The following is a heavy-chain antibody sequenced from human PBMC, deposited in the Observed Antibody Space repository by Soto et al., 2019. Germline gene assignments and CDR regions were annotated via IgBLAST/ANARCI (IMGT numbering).Heavy chain of an antibody. J-gene: IGHJ4*02. D-gene: IGHD2-8*02. CDR3: AHPLYRTSDMGY. CDR2: IYWDDDK. Sequence: QITLKESGPTLVKPTQTLTLTCTFSGFSLRTSGVGVGWIRQPPGKALEWLALIYWDDDKRYSPSLKSRLTTXNXXPKNQLVHTLTTMDPVDTATYYCAHPLYRTSDMGYWGQGTLVTVSS. CDR1: GFSLRTSGVG. V-gene: IGHV2-5*02.